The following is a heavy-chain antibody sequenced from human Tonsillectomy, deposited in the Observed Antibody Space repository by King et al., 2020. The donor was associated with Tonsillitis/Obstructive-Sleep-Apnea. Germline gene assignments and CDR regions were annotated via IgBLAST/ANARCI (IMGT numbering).Heavy chain of an antibody. D-gene: IGHD2-15*01. CDR2: ISYDGSNK. CDR1: GFTFSSYG. J-gene: IGHJ4*02. CDR3: AKDQNCSGGSCLNY. Sequence: VQLVESGGGVVQPGRSLRLSCAASGFTFSSYGMHWVRQAPGKGLEWVAVISYDGSNKYYADSVKGRFNIYRDNSKNTLYLQMNSLRAEDTAVYYCAKDQNCSGGSCLNYWGQGTLVTVSS. V-gene: IGHV3-30*18.